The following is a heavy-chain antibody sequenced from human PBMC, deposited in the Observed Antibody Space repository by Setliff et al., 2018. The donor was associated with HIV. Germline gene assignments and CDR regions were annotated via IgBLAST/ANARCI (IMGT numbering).Heavy chain of an antibody. CDR3: ARGGGVAVVTGLDL. Sequence: GASVKVSCKASGYIFTDYHIHWVRQAPGQGLGWMGWFNPYSGGTNSPQKFQGRVTMTTDTSISTGYMELSRLRSDDTAVYYFARGGGVAVVTGLDLWGQGTLVTVSS. V-gene: IGHV1-2*02. J-gene: IGHJ5*02. CDR2: FNPYSGGT. CDR1: GYIFTDYH. D-gene: IGHD2-8*02.